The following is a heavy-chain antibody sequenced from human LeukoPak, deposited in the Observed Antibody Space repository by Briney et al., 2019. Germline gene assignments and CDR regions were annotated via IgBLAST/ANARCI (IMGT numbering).Heavy chain of an antibody. J-gene: IGHJ4*02. CDR3: ATDLHFGYCTATSCANY. D-gene: IGHD2-2*03. Sequence: GGSLRLSCAASGFTFSSYGMHWVRQAPGKGLEWVGRIRSTPDGGATDYAAPVKGRFTISRDDSKNTLYLQMSSLRTEDTAVYYCATDLHFGYCTATSCANYWGQGTLVTVSS. V-gene: IGHV3-15*07. CDR1: GFTFSSYG. CDR2: IRSTPDGGAT.